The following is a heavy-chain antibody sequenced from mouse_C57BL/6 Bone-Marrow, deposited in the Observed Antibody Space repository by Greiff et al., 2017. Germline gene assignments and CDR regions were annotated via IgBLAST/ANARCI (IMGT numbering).Heavy chain of an antibody. CDR3: ARHAFDY. CDR2: IWSDGSS. CDR1: GFSLTSYG. Sequence: VKLMESGPGLVAPSQSLSITCTVSGFSLTSYGVHWVRQPPGKGLEWLVVIWSDGSSTYNSALKSRLSISKDNSKSQVILKMNSLQTDDTAIHYCARHAFDYWGQGTTLTVSS. J-gene: IGHJ2*01. V-gene: IGHV2-6-1*01.